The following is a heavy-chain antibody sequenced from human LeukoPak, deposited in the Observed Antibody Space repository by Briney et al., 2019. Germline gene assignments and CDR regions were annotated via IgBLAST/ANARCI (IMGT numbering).Heavy chain of an antibody. CDR2: INHSGST. CDR1: GGTFSGYY. Sequence: SETLSLTCAVNGGTFSGYYWSWIRQPPGKGLEWIGEINHSGSTNYNPSLKSRVTISVDTSKNQFSLNLNSVTAADTAVYYCARHGERGYSYGYPPRVWFDPWGQGTLVTVSS. J-gene: IGHJ5*02. V-gene: IGHV4-34*01. CDR3: ARHGERGYSYGYPPRVWFDP. D-gene: IGHD5-18*01.